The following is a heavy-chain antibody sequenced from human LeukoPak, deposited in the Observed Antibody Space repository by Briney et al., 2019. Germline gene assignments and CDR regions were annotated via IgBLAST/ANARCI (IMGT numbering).Heavy chain of an antibody. J-gene: IGHJ4*02. CDR1: GDTFSSYA. Sequence: GASVKVSCKASGDTFSSYAISWVRQAPGQGLEWMGGIIPIFGTANYAQKFQGRVTITADESTSTAYMELSSLRSKDTAVYYCARVQQLVLDYWGQGTLVTVSS. V-gene: IGHV1-69*13. CDR2: IIPIFGTA. CDR3: ARVQQLVLDY. D-gene: IGHD6-6*01.